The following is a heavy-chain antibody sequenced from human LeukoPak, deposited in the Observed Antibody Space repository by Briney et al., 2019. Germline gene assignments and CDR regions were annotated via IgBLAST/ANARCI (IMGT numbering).Heavy chain of an antibody. Sequence: ASVKVSCKASGYTFTGYYMHWVRQAPGQGLEWVGWINPNSGGTNYAHKFQGRVTFTRAKSTSTAHRDLSRLRSDDTAVYYCARANIVVPAAMGYSGQGTLVTVSS. CDR3: ARANIVVPAAMGY. V-gene: IGHV1-2*02. CDR1: GYTFTGYY. CDR2: INPNSGGT. J-gene: IGHJ4*02. D-gene: IGHD2-2*01.